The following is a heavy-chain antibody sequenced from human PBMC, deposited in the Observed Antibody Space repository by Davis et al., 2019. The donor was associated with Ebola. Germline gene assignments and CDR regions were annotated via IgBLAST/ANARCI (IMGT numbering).Heavy chain of an antibody. CDR3: AKDRAAVADWYFDL. D-gene: IGHD6-19*01. J-gene: IGHJ2*01. Sequence: PGGSLRLSCAASGFTFSSYAMSWVRQVPGKGLEWVSGISGSGNSAYYADSVKGRFTISRDNSKNTLYLQMNSLRAEDTAVYYCAKDRAAVADWYFDLWGRGTLVTVSS. CDR2: ISGSGNSA. V-gene: IGHV3-23*01. CDR1: GFTFSSYA.